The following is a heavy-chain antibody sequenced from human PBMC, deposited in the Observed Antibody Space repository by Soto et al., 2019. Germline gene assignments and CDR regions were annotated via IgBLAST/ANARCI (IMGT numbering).Heavy chain of an antibody. J-gene: IGHJ6*02. CDR3: AKDLHYYDSSGYYLTYGMDV. V-gene: IGHV3-30*18. CDR2: ISYDGGNK. D-gene: IGHD3-22*01. CDR1: GFTFSSYG. Sequence: GGSLRLSCAASGFTFSSYGMHWVRQAPGKGLEWVAVISYDGGNKYYADSVKGRFTISRDNSKNTLYLQMNSLRAEDTAVYYCAKDLHYYDSSGYYLTYGMDVWGQGTTVTVSS.